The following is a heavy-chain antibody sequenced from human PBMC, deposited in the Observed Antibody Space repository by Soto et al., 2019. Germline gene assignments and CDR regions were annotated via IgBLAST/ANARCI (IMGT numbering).Heavy chain of an antibody. D-gene: IGHD6-19*01. V-gene: IGHV3-23*01. CDR2: ISGSGGST. CDR3: AKERIAVYWGASDY. Sequence: EVQLLESGGGLVQHGGSLRLACAASGFTFSSYAMSWVRQAPVKGLEWFSAISGSGGSTYYADSVKGRFTISRDNSKNTMYLQMNSLRAEDTAVYYCAKERIAVYWGASDYWGQGTLVTVSS. J-gene: IGHJ4*02. CDR1: GFTFSSYA.